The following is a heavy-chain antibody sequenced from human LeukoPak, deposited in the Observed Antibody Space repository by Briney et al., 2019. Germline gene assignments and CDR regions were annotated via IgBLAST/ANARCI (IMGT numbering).Heavy chain of an antibody. CDR3: AKAYRPYDILTGADY. CDR2: ISGSGGST. V-gene: IGHV3-23*01. Sequence: GGSLRLSCAASGFTFSSHAMSWVRQAPGKGLEGVSVISGSGGSTYYADSVKGRFAISRDNSKNTLYLQMNSLTPEDTAVYYCAKAYRPYDILTGADYWGQGTLVTVSS. D-gene: IGHD3-9*01. CDR1: GFTFSSHA. J-gene: IGHJ4*02.